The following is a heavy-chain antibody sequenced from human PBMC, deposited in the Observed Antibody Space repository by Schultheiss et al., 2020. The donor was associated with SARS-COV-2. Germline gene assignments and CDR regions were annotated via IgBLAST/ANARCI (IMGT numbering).Heavy chain of an antibody. V-gene: IGHV3-30*03. D-gene: IGHD4-17*01. CDR2: ISYDGSNK. CDR3: ARDEIGGDFDDWRYFDV. CDR1: GFTFSSYS. J-gene: IGHJ2*01. Sequence: GESLKISCAASGFTFSSYSMNWVRQAPGKGLEWVAVISYDGSNKYYADSVKGRFTISRESAQNSLYLQMNSLRDEDTAVYFCARDEIGGDFDDWRYFDVWGRGTLVTVSS.